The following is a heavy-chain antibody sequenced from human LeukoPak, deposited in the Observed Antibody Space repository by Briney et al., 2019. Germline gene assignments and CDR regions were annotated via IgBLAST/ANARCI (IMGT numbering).Heavy chain of an antibody. J-gene: IGHJ5*02. CDR2: ISSSSSYI. CDR1: GFTFSSYS. CDR3: ARDVVMVIIGWSGGFDP. V-gene: IGHV3-21*01. D-gene: IGHD3-3*01. Sequence: GGSLRLSCAASGFTFSSYSMNWVRQAPGKGLEWVSSISSSSSYIYYADSVKGRFTISRDNAKNSLYLQMNSLRAEDTAVYYCARDVVMVIIGWSGGFDPWGQGTLVTVSS.